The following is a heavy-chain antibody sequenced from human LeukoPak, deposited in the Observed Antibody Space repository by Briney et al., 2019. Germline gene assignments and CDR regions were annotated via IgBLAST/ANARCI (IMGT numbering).Heavy chain of an antibody. D-gene: IGHD2-21*02. V-gene: IGHV4-30-4*07. Sequence: SETLSHTCAVSGGSISSGGYSWNWIRQPPGKGLEWIGYIYNSGSTSYNPSLKSRVSLSVDTSKNLFSLTLNSMTAADTAVYYCARGWGPAYCGGDCHRHFDYWGQGTLVTVSS. CDR1: GGSISSGGYS. CDR2: IYNSGST. CDR3: ARGWGPAYCGGDCHRHFDY. J-gene: IGHJ4*02.